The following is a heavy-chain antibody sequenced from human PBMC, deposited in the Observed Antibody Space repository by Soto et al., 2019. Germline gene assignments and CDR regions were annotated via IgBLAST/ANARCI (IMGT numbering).Heavy chain of an antibody. Sequence: QVQLVQSGAEVKKPGASVKVSCKASGYTVTSYYMHWVRQAPGQGLEWMGIINPSGGSTSYAQKFQGRVTMTRDTSTSTVYMELSSLRSEDTAVYYCARGHCSSTSCYHYYYYYGMDVWGQGTTVTVSS. J-gene: IGHJ6*02. D-gene: IGHD2-2*01. CDR3: ARGHCSSTSCYHYYYYYGMDV. CDR2: INPSGGST. CDR1: GYTVTSYY. V-gene: IGHV1-46*01.